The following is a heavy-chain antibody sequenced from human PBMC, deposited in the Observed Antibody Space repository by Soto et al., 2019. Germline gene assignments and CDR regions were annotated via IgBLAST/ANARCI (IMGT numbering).Heavy chain of an antibody. CDR2: ISGSGDST. D-gene: IGHD3-10*01. Sequence: EVQLLQSGGGLVQPGGSLRLSCAASGFTFSSYAMSWVRQAPGKGLEWVSAISGSGDSTYYADFVKGRFTISRENSRNALFMKMNRMTAEDTDVYYCEKEAADFGSGPTFPFDYWGQGTLVTVSS. V-gene: IGHV3-23*01. CDR3: EKEAADFGSGPTFPFDY. CDR1: GFTFSSYA. J-gene: IGHJ4*02.